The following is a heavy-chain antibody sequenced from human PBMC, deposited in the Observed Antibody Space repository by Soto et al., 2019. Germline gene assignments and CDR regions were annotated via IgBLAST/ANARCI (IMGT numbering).Heavy chain of an antibody. CDR3: AKELRFLEWLLRAFDY. CDR2: ISGSGGST. J-gene: IGHJ4*02. V-gene: IGHV3-23*01. D-gene: IGHD3-3*01. CDR1: GFTFSSYA. Sequence: GGSLRLSCAASGFTFSSYAMSWVRQAPGKGLEWVSAISGSGGSTYYADSVKGRFTISRDNSKNTLYLQMNILRAEDTAVYYCAKELRFLEWLLRAFDYRGQGTLVTVSS.